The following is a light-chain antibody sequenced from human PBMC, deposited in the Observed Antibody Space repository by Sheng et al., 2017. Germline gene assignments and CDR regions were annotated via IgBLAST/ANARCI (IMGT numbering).Light chain of an antibody. CDR3: QQYDSEIT. V-gene: IGKV1-39*01. Sequence: DIQMTQSPTSLSASIGDRVTITCRASQNITKYLNWYQQKPGRAPNVLIYAASSLQSGVPSRFSGSGSGTDFTLTISSLQPDDFATYYCQQYDSEITFGQGTRLEIK. J-gene: IGKJ5*01. CDR2: AAS. CDR1: QNITKY.